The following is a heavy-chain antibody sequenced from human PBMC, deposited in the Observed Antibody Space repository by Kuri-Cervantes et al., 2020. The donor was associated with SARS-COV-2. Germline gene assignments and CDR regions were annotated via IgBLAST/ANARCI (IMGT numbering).Heavy chain of an antibody. J-gene: IGHJ4*02. CDR3: AKAYWNYNYFDY. CDR1: GFTFSSYA. D-gene: IGHD1-7*01. CDR2: ISGSGGST. V-gene: IGHV3-23*01. Sequence: GESLKISCAASGFTFSSYAMSWVRQAPGKGLEWASAISGSGGSTYYADSVKGRFTISRDNSKNTLYLQMNSLRAEDTAVYYCAKAYWNYNYFDYWGQGTLVTVSS.